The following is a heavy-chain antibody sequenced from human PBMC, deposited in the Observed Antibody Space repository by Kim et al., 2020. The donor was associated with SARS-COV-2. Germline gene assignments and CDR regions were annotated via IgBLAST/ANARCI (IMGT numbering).Heavy chain of an antibody. CDR3: ARVRGSSSSTGGVYGMDV. J-gene: IGHJ6*02. CDR2: IIPIFGTA. V-gene: IGHV1-69*13. D-gene: IGHD6-6*01. CDR1: GGTFSSYA. Sequence: SVKVSCKASGGTFSSYAISWVRQAPGQGLEWMGGIIPIFGTANYAQKFQGRVTITADESTSTAYMELSSLRSEDTAVYYCARVRGSSSSTGGVYGMDVWGQGTTVTVSS.